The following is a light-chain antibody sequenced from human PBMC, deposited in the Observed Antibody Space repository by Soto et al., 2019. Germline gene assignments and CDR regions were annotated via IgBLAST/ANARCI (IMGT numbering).Light chain of an antibody. CDR3: QQYNSYSWT. V-gene: IGKV1-16*01. CDR2: AAS. J-gene: IGKJ1*01. CDR1: QSISDY. Sequence: DIQMTQSPSSLSASVGDRVTITCRASQSISDYLNWYQQRPGKAPKVLIYAASSLQSGVPSRFSGSGFGTEFTLTISSLQPDDFATYYCQQYNSYSWTFGQGTKVDIK.